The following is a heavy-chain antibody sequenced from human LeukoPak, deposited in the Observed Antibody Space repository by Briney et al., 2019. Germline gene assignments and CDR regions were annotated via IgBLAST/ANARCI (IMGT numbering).Heavy chain of an antibody. D-gene: IGHD3-10*01. CDR1: GGSFSGYY. Sequence: PSETLSLTCAVYGGSFSGYYWSWIRQPPGKGLEWIGEINHSGSTNYNPSLKSRVTISVDTSKNQFSLKLSSVTAADTAVYYCAREKRGSGSYYNFDYWGQGTLVTVSS. J-gene: IGHJ4*02. CDR3: AREKRGSGSYYNFDY. CDR2: INHSGST. V-gene: IGHV4-34*01.